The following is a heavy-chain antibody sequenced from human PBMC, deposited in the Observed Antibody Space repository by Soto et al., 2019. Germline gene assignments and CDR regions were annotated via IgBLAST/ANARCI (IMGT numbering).Heavy chain of an antibody. D-gene: IGHD6-19*01. Sequence: GGALRLSCAAPGYFFSNYAMSWVRQAPGTGLEWVSSISVVGGSTFYADSVKGRFTISRDNSKNTLDLQMTSLRAGDSAVYYCAKEGIAEAPALQTLDHWGQGT. CDR1: GYFFSNYA. CDR2: ISVVGGST. CDR3: AKEGIAEAPALQTLDH. J-gene: IGHJ4*02. V-gene: IGHV3-23*01.